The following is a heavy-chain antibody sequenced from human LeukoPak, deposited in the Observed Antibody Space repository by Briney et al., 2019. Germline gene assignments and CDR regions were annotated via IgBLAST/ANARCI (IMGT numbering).Heavy chain of an antibody. CDR2: IYYSGST. Sequence: PSETLSLTCAVSGGSISSYYWSWIRQPPGKGLERIGYIYYSGSTNYNPSLMSRVTISVDTSKNQFSLKLSSVTAADTAVYYCARVHQLGEDYYGMDVWGQGTTVTVSS. CDR3: ARVHQLGEDYYGMDV. CDR1: GGSISSYY. J-gene: IGHJ6*01. V-gene: IGHV4-59*01. D-gene: IGHD1-1*01.